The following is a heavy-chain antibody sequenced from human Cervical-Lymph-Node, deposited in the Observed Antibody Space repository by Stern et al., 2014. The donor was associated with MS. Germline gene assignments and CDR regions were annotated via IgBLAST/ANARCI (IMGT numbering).Heavy chain of an antibody. CDR3: ARELRGGRSGHY. CDR2: INPDVGVT. Sequence: VQLVESGAEAKKPGASVKVSCKTSGYNFINYYMHWVRQAPGQGLEWMGRINPDVGVTDYAQKFQGRVTMTRDTSISTVYMELNRLTSDDTAVYFCARELRGGRSGHYWGQGSLVTVSA. D-gene: IGHD1-26*01. CDR1: GYNFINYY. J-gene: IGHJ4*02. V-gene: IGHV1-2*06.